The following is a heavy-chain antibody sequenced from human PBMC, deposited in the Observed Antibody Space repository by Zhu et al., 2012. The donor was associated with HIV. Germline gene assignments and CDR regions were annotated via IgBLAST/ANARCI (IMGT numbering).Heavy chain of an antibody. CDR3: ARQKDRDAFDV. Sequence: QVHLQESGPGLVKPSETLSLTCSVSGGSISSHYWSWIRQPPGKGLEWIGYISYSGNTNYNPSLRSRVTISLDTSKNQFSLKLSSVTAADTAVYSCARQKDRDAFDVWGQGTMVAVSS. J-gene: IGHJ3*01. CDR2: ISYSGNT. CDR1: GGSISSHY. V-gene: IGHV4-59*11.